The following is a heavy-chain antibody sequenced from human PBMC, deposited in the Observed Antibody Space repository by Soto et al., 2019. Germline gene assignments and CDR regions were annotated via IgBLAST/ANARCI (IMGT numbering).Heavy chain of an antibody. Sequence: ASVKVSCKASGYIFTNYDINWVRQATGQGLEYLGWISPNNGNTDYVQKLKDRVTMTTNTSINTAYMELRSLRSDDTAVYYCARGQQPGYYFDYWGQGTLVTVSS. D-gene: IGHD6-13*01. CDR3: ARGQQPGYYFDY. CDR1: GYIFTNYD. J-gene: IGHJ4*02. V-gene: IGHV1-8*01. CDR2: ISPNNGNT.